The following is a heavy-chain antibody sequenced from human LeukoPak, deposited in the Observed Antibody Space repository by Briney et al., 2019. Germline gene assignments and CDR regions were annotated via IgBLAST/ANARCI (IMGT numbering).Heavy chain of an antibody. J-gene: IGHJ6*03. CDR1: GYTFTSYV. Sequence: GASVKVSCKASGYTFTSYVMNWVRQAPGQGLEWMGWINANTGNPTYAQGFTGRVVFSLETSVSTAYLQINSLKAEDTAVYYCARSSGTWVYYYYYYYMDVWGKGTTVTVSS. CDR2: INANTGNP. V-gene: IGHV7-4-1*02. CDR3: ARSSGTWVYYYYYYYMDV. D-gene: IGHD6-13*01.